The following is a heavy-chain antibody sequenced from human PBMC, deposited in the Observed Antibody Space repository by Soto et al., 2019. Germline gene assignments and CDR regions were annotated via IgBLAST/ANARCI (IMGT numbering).Heavy chain of an antibody. Sequence: TSETLSLTCTVSGGSISSYYWSWIRQPPGKGLEWIGYIYYSGSTNYNPSLKSRVTISVDTSKNQFSLKLSSVTAADTAVYYCAIYSGYDYEFDYWGQGTLVTVSS. CDR1: GGSISSYY. CDR3: AIYSGYDYEFDY. V-gene: IGHV4-59*01. J-gene: IGHJ4*02. CDR2: IYYSGST. D-gene: IGHD5-12*01.